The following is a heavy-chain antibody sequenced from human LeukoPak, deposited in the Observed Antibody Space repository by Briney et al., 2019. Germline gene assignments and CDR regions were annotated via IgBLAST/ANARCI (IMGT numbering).Heavy chain of an antibody. Sequence: PSETLSLTCTVSGGSINFYYWSWIRQPAGKGLEWIGRIYSTGSTNYSPSLKSRVTMSVDKSKNQFSLNRSSVTAADTAVYYCARGIADPYSFDSWGQGTLVTVSS. V-gene: IGHV4-4*07. CDR3: ARGIADPYSFDS. J-gene: IGHJ4*02. D-gene: IGHD6-13*01. CDR2: IYSTGST. CDR1: GGSINFYY.